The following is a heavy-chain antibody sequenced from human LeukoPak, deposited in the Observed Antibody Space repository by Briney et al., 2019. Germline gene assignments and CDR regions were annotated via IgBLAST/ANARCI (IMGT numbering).Heavy chain of an antibody. CDR2: IYYSGST. Sequence: SETLSLTCTVSGGSISSSSYYWGWIRQPPGKGLEWIGSIYYSGSTYYNPSLKSRVTISVDTSKNQFSLKLSSVTAADTAVYYCARHSLDILTGNDAFDIWGQGTMVSVSS. V-gene: IGHV4-39*01. J-gene: IGHJ3*02. D-gene: IGHD3-9*01. CDR3: ARHSLDILTGNDAFDI. CDR1: GGSISSSSYY.